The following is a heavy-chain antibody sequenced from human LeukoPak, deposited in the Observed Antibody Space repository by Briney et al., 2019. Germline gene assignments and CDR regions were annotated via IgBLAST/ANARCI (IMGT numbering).Heavy chain of an antibody. Sequence: SETLSLTCTVSGGSISSGDYYWSWIRQPAGKGLEWIGRIYTSGSTNYNPSLKSRVTISVDTSKNQFSLKLSSVTAADTAVYYCARGQVQGTYYYYYMDVWGKGTTVTVSS. J-gene: IGHJ6*03. D-gene: IGHD1-1*01. CDR1: GGSISSGDYY. CDR2: IYTSGST. CDR3: ARGQVQGTYYYYYMDV. V-gene: IGHV4-61*02.